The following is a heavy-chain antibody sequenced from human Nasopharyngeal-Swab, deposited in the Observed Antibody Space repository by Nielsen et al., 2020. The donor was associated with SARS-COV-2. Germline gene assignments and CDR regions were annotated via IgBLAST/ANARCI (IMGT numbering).Heavy chain of an antibody. CDR2: IYYSGST. D-gene: IGHD1-26*01. CDR3: ARATSGSYYPFDY. CDR1: GGSISSYY. Sequence: SETLSLTCTVSGGSISSYYWSWIRQPPGKGLEWIGYIYYSGSTNYNPSLKSRVTISVDTSKNQFSLKLSSVTAADTALYYCARATSGSYYPFDYWGQGTLVTVSS. V-gene: IGHV4-59*01. J-gene: IGHJ4*02.